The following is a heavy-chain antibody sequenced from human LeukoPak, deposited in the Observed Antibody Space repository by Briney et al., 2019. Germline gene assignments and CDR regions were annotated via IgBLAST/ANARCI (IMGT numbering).Heavy chain of an antibody. V-gene: IGHV3-7*01. CDR2: KHDGSQT. CDR3: AKNGGPRGMDV. Sequence: KHDGSQTNYVDSVKGRFTISRDNAKNSLHLQMNSLRAEDTAVYYCAKNGGPRGMDVWGEGPTVTVSS. J-gene: IGHJ6*04. D-gene: IGHD3-16*01.